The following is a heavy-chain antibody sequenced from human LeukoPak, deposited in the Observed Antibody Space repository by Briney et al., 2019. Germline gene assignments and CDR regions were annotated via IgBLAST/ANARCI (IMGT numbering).Heavy chain of an antibody. V-gene: IGHV4-59*01. D-gene: IGHD5-24*01. Sequence: PSETLSLTCTVSGGSISGYYWSWIRQPPGKGLEWIGYIYYSGSTNYNPSLKSRVTISVDTSKNQFSLKLSSVTAADTAVYYCARVYGVEMATYFDLWGRGTLVTVSS. CDR2: IYYSGST. J-gene: IGHJ2*01. CDR1: GGSISGYY. CDR3: ARVYGVEMATYFDL.